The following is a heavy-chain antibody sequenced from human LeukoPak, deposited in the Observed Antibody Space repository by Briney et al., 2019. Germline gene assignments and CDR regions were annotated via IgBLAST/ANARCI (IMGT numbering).Heavy chain of an antibody. D-gene: IGHD3-22*01. CDR1: GYTFTSYY. J-gene: IGHJ3*02. CDR2: INPSGGST. V-gene: IGHV1-46*01. CDR3: ARRGKNYYDSSSEEAFDI. Sequence: ASVKVSCKASGYTFTSYYMHWVQQAPGQGLEWMGIINPSGGSTSYAQKFQGRVTMTRDTSTSTVYMELSSLRSEDTAVYYCARRGKNYYDSSSEEAFDIWGQGTMVTVSS.